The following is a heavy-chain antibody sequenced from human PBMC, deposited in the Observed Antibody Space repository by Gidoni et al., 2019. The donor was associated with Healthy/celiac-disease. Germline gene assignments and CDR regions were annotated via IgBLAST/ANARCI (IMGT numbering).Heavy chain of an antibody. D-gene: IGHD1-26*01. CDR1: GFTFSDYY. CDR3: AVGWTNWFDP. J-gene: IGHJ5*02. V-gene: IGHV3-11*04. Sequence: QVQLVDSGGGLVKPGGSLILSCADSGFTFSDYYMSWIRQAPGKGLEWVSYISRSGSPIYYADSVRGRFTISRDNAKNSLYLQMNSLRAEDTAVYYCAVGWTNWFDPWGQGTLVTVSS. CDR2: ISRSGSPI.